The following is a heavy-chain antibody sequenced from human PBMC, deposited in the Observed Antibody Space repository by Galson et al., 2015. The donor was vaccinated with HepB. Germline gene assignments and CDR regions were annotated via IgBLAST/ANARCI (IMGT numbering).Heavy chain of an antibody. CDR1: GFSFSSFG. Sequence: SLRLSCAASGFSFSSFGMHWVRQAPGKGLEWVAVISYDGSNKNYGDTVKGRFTVSRDNSKKTLHLQMNSLRPEDTAVYYCVKEALEWFETPFDSWGQGTLVTVSS. D-gene: IGHD3-3*01. V-gene: IGHV3-30*18. CDR2: ISYDGSNK. CDR3: VKEALEWFETPFDS. J-gene: IGHJ4*02.